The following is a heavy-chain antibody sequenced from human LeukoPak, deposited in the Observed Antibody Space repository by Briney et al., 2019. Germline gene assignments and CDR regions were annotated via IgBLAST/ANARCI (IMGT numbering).Heavy chain of an antibody. D-gene: IGHD3-10*01. V-gene: IGHV3-21*01. J-gene: IGHJ4*02. Sequence: SVKGRFTISRDNAKNSLYLQMNSLRAEDTAVYYCARVEDYYGSGRTLGYWGQGTLVTVSS. CDR3: ARVEDYYGSGRTLGY.